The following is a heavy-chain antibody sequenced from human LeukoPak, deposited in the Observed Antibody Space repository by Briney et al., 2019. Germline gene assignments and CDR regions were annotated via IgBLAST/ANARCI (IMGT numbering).Heavy chain of an antibody. J-gene: IGHJ4*02. CDR3: AGSPHILTGENFDY. CDR2: INSNSGGT. Sequence: GASVKVSCKTSGYSFTGYYLHWVRQAPGQGLEWMGWINSNSGGTNFAQKFQDRVSMTRDTSISTAYMQLSRLRSDDTAVYYCAGSPHILTGENFDYWGQGTLLTVSS. V-gene: IGHV1-2*02. D-gene: IGHD3-9*01. CDR1: GYSFTGYY.